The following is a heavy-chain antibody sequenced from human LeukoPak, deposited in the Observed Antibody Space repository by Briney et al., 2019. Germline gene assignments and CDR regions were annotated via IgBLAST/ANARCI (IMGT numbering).Heavy chain of an antibody. CDR3: ARDAGWSPFY. Sequence: PGGSLRLSCAASGFTFSSYSLHWVRQAPGKGLEWVAHVASDGSYKYYADSVKGRFTIPRDNSKNTLFLQMNSLRAEDTGVYYCARDAGWSPFYWGQGTLVTVSS. J-gene: IGHJ4*02. CDR2: VASDGSYK. CDR1: GFTFSSYS. D-gene: IGHD6-19*01. V-gene: IGHV3-30*04.